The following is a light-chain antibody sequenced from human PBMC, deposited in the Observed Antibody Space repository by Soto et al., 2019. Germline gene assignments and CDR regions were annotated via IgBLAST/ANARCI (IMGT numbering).Light chain of an antibody. Sequence: EIVLTQSPGTLSLSPGERATLSCRASQTVISSPLAWYQQKPGQAPRLLIYGASSRATGIPDRFSGSGSGTDFTLTISRLEPEDFAVYYCQQYGSSQYTFGQGTKVEIK. CDR2: GAS. CDR1: QTVISSP. V-gene: IGKV3-20*01. J-gene: IGKJ2*01. CDR3: QQYGSSQYT.